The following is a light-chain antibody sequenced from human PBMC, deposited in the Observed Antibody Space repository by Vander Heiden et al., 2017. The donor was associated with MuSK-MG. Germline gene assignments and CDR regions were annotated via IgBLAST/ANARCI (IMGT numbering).Light chain of an antibody. J-gene: IGKJ4*01. CDR1: QSISSF. Sequence: DIQMTQSPSSLSASVGDRVTITCRASQSISSFLHWYQQKPGKAPVLLIYAASTLQSGVPSRFSGSGSGTDFTLTISSRQPEDFATYYCQQRYTMPLTLGGGTKVEIK. CDR3: QQRYTMPLT. CDR2: AAS. V-gene: IGKV1-39*01.